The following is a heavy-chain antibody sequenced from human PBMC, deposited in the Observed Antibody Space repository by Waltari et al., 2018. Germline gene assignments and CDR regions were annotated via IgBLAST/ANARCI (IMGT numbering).Heavy chain of an antibody. J-gene: IGHJ6*02. CDR3: ASEHSRGMDV. Sequence: QVQLVQSGSELTKPGASVKVSCKSSGYTFTSYALNWVRQAPGQGLEWMGWINTNTGNPTYAQGFTGRFVFSLDTSGSTASLQISSLKAEDTAVYYCASEHSRGMDVWGQGTTVIVSS. CDR2: INTNTGNP. V-gene: IGHV7-4-1*02. CDR1: GYTFTSYA.